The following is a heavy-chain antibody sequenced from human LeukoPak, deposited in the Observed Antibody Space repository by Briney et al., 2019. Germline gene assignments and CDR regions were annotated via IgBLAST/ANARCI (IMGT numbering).Heavy chain of an antibody. V-gene: IGHV3-53*01. D-gene: IGHD3-16*01. CDR1: GFTVSDNY. Sequence: GGPLRLSCAASGFTVSDNYMSWVRQAPGKGLEWVSLIYSDGSTSYADSVRGRFTISRDNSKNTLYLHMNSLRAEDTAVYYCSRARGGDGLPFDYWGQGTLVTVSS. CDR3: SRARGGDGLPFDY. J-gene: IGHJ4*02. CDR2: IYSDGST.